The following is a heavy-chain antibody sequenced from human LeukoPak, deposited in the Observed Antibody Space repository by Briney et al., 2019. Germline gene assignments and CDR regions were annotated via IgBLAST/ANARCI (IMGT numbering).Heavy chain of an antibody. J-gene: IGHJ4*02. CDR3: AREVVATGLSDFDY. V-gene: IGHV4-30-2*03. Sequence: PSQTLSLTCAVSGGSISSGGYYWSWIRQPPGKGLEWIGSIYYSGSTYYNPSLKSRVTISVDTSKNQFSLKLSSVTAADTAVYYCAREVVATGLSDFDYWGQGTLVTVSP. CDR2: IYYSGST. D-gene: IGHD5-12*01. CDR1: GGSISSGGYY.